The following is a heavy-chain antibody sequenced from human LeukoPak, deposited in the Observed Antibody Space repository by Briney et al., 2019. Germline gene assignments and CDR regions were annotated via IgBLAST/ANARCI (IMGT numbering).Heavy chain of an antibody. Sequence: GGSLRLSRAASGFTFSSYWMHWVRQAPGKGLVWVSRINSDGSTTNYADSVKGRFTISRDNAKNTLYLQMNSLRAEDTAVYYCAARYCSNGVCHFYWGQGTLVTVSS. V-gene: IGHV3-74*01. CDR3: AARYCSNGVCHFY. J-gene: IGHJ4*02. CDR2: INSDGSTT. CDR1: GFTFSSYW. D-gene: IGHD2-8*01.